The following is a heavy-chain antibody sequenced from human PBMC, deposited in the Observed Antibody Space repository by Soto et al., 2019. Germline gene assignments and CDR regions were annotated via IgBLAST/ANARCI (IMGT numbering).Heavy chain of an antibody. D-gene: IGHD1-7*01. CDR3: ARVQILELLKSKYGMDV. CDR1: GFTFSSYS. CDR2: ISSSSSYI. J-gene: IGHJ6*02. V-gene: IGHV3-21*01. Sequence: GGSLRLSCAASGFTFSSYSMNWVRQAPGKGLEWVSSISSSSSYIYYADSVKGRFTISRDNAKNSLYLQMNSLRAEDTAVYYCARVQILELLKSKYGMDVWGQGTTVTVSS.